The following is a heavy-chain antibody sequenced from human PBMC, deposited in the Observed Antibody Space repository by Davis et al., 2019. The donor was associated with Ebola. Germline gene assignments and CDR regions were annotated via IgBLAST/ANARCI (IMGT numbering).Heavy chain of an antibody. CDR3: ARVGDGDYWRWFDP. Sequence: GGSLRLPCTASESTFSAYSKHCLRLAPAKGSVWASYISSSSSTIYYADAVKGRFTISRDNAKNSLYLQMNSLRAEDTAVYYCARVGDGDYWRWFDPWGQGTLVTVSS. D-gene: IGHD4-17*01. CDR2: ISSSSSTI. V-gene: IGHV3-48*01. J-gene: IGHJ5*02. CDR1: ESTFSAYS.